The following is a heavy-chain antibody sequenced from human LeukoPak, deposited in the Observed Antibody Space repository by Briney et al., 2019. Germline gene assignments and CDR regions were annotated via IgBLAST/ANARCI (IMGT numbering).Heavy chain of an antibody. D-gene: IGHD6-13*01. Sequence: ASVKVSCKASGGTFSSYAISWVRQAPGQGLEWMGGIIPIFGTANYAQKFQGRVTITTDESTSTAYMELSSLRSEDTAVYYCAREGGLYRSTIDPWGQGTLVTVSS. CDR1: GGTFSSYA. J-gene: IGHJ5*02. CDR2: IIPIFGTA. V-gene: IGHV1-69*05. CDR3: AREGGLYRSTIDP.